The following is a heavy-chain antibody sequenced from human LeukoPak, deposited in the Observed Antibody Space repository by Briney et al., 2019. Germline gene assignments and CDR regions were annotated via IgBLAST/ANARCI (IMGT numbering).Heavy chain of an antibody. CDR2: IWYDGSSK. J-gene: IGHJ5*02. CDR3: ARGTDTAMVTGGYNWFDP. CDR1: GFTFSSYA. V-gene: IGHV3-33*08. Sequence: PGGSLRLSCAASGFTFSSYAMHWVRQAPGKGLEWVAAIWYDGSSKYYADSVKGRFNISRDNSKNTLYLQMSSLRAEDTAVYYCARGTDTAMVTGGYNWFDPWGQGTLVTVSS. D-gene: IGHD5-18*01.